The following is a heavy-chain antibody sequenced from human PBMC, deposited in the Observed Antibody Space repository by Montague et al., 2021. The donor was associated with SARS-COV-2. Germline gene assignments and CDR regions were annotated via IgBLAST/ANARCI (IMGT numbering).Heavy chain of an antibody. CDR3: ARSRANVPSRPGFDY. V-gene: IGHV4-61*01. D-gene: IGHD6-6*01. CDR1: GASVASGNFY. Sequence: SETLSLTCTVSGASVASGNFYWSWIRRPPGKGLEWIGYMYYTGHTNYNPSLESRVTMPVDPSKNQFSLTLTSVTAADTAVCYCARSRANVPSRPGFDYWGQGALVTVSS. CDR2: MYYTGHT. J-gene: IGHJ4*02.